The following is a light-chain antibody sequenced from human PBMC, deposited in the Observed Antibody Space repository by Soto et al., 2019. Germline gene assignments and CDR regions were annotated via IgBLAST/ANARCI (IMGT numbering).Light chain of an antibody. CDR2: KVS. J-gene: IGKJ1*01. Sequence: DVVLTQTPLSSPVTLGQPASISCRSSQSLVHSVGNTYLTWLQQRPGQLPRLLIYKVSKRFSGVPDRDSGSGAGTDFTLQISRVVAEDVGVYYCTQATHFPRTFGQGNKVES. CDR1: QSLVHSVGNTY. CDR3: TQATHFPRT. V-gene: IGKV2-24*01.